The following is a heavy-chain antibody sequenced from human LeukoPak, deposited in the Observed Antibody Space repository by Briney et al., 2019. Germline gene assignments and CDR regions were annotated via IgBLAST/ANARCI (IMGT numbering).Heavy chain of an antibody. Sequence: PGGSLRLSCAASGFTFSNYWMHWVRQAPGKGLEWVAVISYDGSNKYYADSVKGRFTISRDNSKNTLYLQMNSLRAEDTAVYYCARMSDAFDIWGQGTMVTVSS. V-gene: IGHV3-30-3*01. CDR3: ARMSDAFDI. CDR1: GFTFSNYW. J-gene: IGHJ3*02. CDR2: ISYDGSNK.